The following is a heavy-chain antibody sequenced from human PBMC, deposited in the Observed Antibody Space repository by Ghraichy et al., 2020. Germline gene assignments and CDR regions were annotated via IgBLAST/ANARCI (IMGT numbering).Heavy chain of an antibody. CDR2: SSGSVGNT. V-gene: IGHV3-23*01. Sequence: WVSASSGSVGNTYYADSVKGRVTISRDNSKNTLYLQMNSLRAEDTAVYYCAYYGSGSWNYFDSWGLGT. J-gene: IGHJ4*02. CDR3: AYYGSGSWNYFDS. D-gene: IGHD3-10*01.